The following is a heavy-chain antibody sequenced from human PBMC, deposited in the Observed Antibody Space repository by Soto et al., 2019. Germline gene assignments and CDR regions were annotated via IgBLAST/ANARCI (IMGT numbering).Heavy chain of an antibody. V-gene: IGHV2-5*01. J-gene: IGHJ4*02. CDR3: AHRPTSTEDFYFDY. CDR2: IYWNDEK. Sequence: QITLTESGPTVVTPTQTLTLTCSFSGFSLTSSGVAVGWFRQPPGKAPEWLSLIYWNDEKRYSPSLKNRLIVTGDSSKNQVVLTLADADPADSGTYYCAHRPTSTEDFYFDYWGQGTLVTVSS. CDR1: GFSLTSSGVA.